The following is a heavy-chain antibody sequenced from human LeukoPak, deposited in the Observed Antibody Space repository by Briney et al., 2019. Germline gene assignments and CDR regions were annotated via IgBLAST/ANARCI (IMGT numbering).Heavy chain of an antibody. CDR3: ARHPGNSYGSWYFDL. D-gene: IGHD5-18*01. V-gene: IGHV4-59*08. Sequence: SETLSLTCTVSGVSISPYYWSWVRQPPGKGLDWIGYIHSSGSTKYNPSLKSRVTISLDMSKNQFSLRLSSVTATDTAVYYCARHPGNSYGSWYFDLWGRGTLVAVSS. CDR2: IHSSGST. CDR1: GVSISPYY. J-gene: IGHJ2*01.